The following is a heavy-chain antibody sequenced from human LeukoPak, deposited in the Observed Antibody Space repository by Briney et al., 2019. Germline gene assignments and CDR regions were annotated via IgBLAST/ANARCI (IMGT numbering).Heavy chain of an antibody. J-gene: IGHJ4*02. D-gene: IGHD6-6*01. CDR2: ISASGGTT. Sequence: GGSLRLSCAASGFTFSSHAMSWVRQAPGKGLEWVSGISASGGTTYYADAVKGRFSTSRDNSKNTLYLQMNSLRAEDTAVYYCAKRDSSSYRCFDCWGQGTLVTVSS. CDR3: AKRDSSSYRCFDC. V-gene: IGHV3-23*01. CDR1: GFTFSSHA.